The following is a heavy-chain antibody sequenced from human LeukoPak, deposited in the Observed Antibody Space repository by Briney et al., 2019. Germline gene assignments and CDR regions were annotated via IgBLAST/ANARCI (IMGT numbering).Heavy chain of an antibody. CDR1: GGSISGYY. Sequence: PSETLSLTCTVSGGSISGYYWSWIRQPPGEGLEWIGYIYYSGSANYNPSLKSRVTISVDTSKIQFSLKLSSVTAADTAVYYCARDTGHYGLDVWGQGITVTVSS. V-gene: IGHV4-59*01. J-gene: IGHJ6*02. CDR3: ARDTGHYGLDV. CDR2: IYYSGSA. D-gene: IGHD1-14*01.